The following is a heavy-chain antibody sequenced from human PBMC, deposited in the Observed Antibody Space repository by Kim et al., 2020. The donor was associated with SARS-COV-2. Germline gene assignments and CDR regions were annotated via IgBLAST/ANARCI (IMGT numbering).Heavy chain of an antibody. CDR2: IKQDGSEK. Sequence: GGSLRLSCGASGFTFSNYWMSWVRQAPGKGLECVANIKQDGSEKYYMDSVKGRFTISRDNAKDSLYLQMNSLRAEDTAVYYCATRKLGSWGQGTLVTVSS. J-gene: IGHJ4*02. V-gene: IGHV3-7*01. CDR3: ATRKLGS. CDR1: GFTFSNYW.